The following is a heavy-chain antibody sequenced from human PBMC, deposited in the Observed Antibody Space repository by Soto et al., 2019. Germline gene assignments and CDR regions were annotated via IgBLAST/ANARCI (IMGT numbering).Heavy chain of an antibody. D-gene: IGHD1-26*01. CDR1: GFTFSDYY. CDR3: ARDPRSYSGSYYYGMDV. Sequence: QVQLVESGGGLVKPGGSLRLSCAASGFTFSDYYMSWIRQATGKGLEWVSYISSSSSYTNYADSVKGRFTISRDNAKNSLYLQMNSLRSEDTAVYYCARDPRSYSGSYYYGMDVWCQGTTVTVSS. J-gene: IGHJ6*02. CDR2: ISSSSSYT. V-gene: IGHV3-11*05.